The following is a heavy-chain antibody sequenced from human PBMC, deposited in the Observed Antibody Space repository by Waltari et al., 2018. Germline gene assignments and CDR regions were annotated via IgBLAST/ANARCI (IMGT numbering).Heavy chain of an antibody. Sequence: QLQLQESGPGLVTPSATLSLTCPVSGGSLSSSSYSWGWIRQPPGKGLEWIGSIYYSGSTYYNPSLKSRVTISVDTSKNQFSLKLSSVTAADTAVYYCASGDIVGATHGFDYWGQGTLVTVSS. V-gene: IGHV4-39*01. CDR1: GGSLSSSSYS. CDR2: IYYSGST. J-gene: IGHJ4*02. D-gene: IGHD1-26*01. CDR3: ASGDIVGATHGFDY.